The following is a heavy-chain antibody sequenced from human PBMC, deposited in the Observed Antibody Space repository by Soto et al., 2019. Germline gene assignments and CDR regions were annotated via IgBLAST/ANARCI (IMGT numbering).Heavy chain of an antibody. CDR2: ISSSSSTI. V-gene: IGHV3-48*02. CDR3: ARDRDSSYYDFWSGYYTGAYIDY. J-gene: IGHJ4*02. CDR1: GFTFSSYS. D-gene: IGHD3-3*01. Sequence: ALRLSCAASGFTFSSYSMNWVRQAPGKGLEWVSYISSSSSTIYYADSVKGRFTISRDNAKNSLYLQMNSLRDEDTAVYYCARDRDSSYYDFWSGYYTGAYIDYWGQGTLVTVSS.